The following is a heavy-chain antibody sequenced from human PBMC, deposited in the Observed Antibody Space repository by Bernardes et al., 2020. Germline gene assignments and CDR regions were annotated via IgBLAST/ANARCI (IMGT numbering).Heavy chain of an antibody. CDR3: ARAGRKNTSGYALYYFDY. D-gene: IGHD5-12*01. J-gene: IGHJ4*02. Sequence: ASVKVSCKASGYTFTSYGISWVRQAPGQGLEWMGWISAYNGNTNYAQKLQGRVTMTTDTSTSTAYMELRSLRSDDTAVYYCARAGRKNTSGYALYYFDYWGQGTLVTVSS. V-gene: IGHV1-18*01. CDR1: GYTFTSYG. CDR2: ISAYNGNT.